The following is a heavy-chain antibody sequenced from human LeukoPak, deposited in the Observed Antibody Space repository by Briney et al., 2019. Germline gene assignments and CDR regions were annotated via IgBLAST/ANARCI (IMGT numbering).Heavy chain of an antibody. J-gene: IGHJ3*02. CDR2: IDHSGST. CDR1: GGSISSGGYS. D-gene: IGHD5-24*01. V-gene: IGHV4-30-2*01. Sequence: PSETLSLTCAVSGGSISSGGYSWSWIRQPPGKGLEWIGYIDHSGSTYYNPSLKSRVTISVDRSKNQFSLKLSSVTAADTAVYYCARAPRDMEDDAFDIWGQGTMVTVSS. CDR3: ARAPRDMEDDAFDI.